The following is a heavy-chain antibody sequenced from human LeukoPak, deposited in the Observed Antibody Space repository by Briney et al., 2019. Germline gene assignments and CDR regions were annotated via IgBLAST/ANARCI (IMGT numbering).Heavy chain of an antibody. J-gene: IGHJ4*02. CDR2: ISTSGRTI. D-gene: IGHD3-22*01. CDR1: GFTFSSYA. V-gene: IGHV3-48*03. CDR3: AEFDSSGYYYDY. Sequence: PGGSLRLSCAASGFTFSSYAMSWVRQAPGKGLEWVSYISTSGRTIYYADSVKGRFTISRDNAKNSLYLQMNSLRAEDTAVYYCAEFDSSGYYYDYWGQGTLVTVSS.